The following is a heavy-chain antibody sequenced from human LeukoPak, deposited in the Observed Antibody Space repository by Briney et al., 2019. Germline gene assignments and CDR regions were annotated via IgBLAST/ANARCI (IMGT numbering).Heavy chain of an antibody. V-gene: IGHV4-39*01. J-gene: IGHJ4*02. CDR2: IYYSGST. D-gene: IGHD1-26*01. CDR3: ARRDLGEWELPRYYFDY. Sequence: SETLSLTCTVSGGSISSSSYYWGWIRQPPGKGLEWIGSIYYSGSTYYNPSLKSRVTISVDTSKNQFSLKLSSVTAADTAVYYCARRDLGEWELPRYYFDYWGQGTLVTVSS. CDR1: GGSISSSSYY.